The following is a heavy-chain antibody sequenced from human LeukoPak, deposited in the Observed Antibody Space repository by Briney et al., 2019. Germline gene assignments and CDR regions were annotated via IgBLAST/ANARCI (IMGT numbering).Heavy chain of an antibody. CDR1: QFTFNKYG. J-gene: IGHJ4*02. Sequence: PGGSPRPSCATSQFTFNKYGMHWVRQTPRRRLGWVAFVRYDGTTNQYSDSVKGRFFISRDNSRDMLFLRMNNLSSDDTAVYYCAKGGPSVAATFDHWGQGTRVIVSS. V-gene: IGHV3-30*02. CDR3: AKGGPSVAATFDH. D-gene: IGHD6-19*01. CDR2: VRYDGTTN.